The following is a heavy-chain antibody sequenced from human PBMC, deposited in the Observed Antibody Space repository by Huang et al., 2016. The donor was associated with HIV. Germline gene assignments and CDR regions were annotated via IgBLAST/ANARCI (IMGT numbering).Heavy chain of an antibody. CDR1: GFTFSSYS. CDR3: ATAPPYYYDSSGYYYGQDY. D-gene: IGHD3-22*01. V-gene: IGHV3-21*01. Sequence: EVQLVESGGNLVKPGGSLRLSCAASGFTFSSYSMNWVRQVSGEGLGWVSSISSSSSYIYYADSVKGRFTISRDNAKNSLYLQMSSLRAEDTAVYYCATAPPYYYDSSGYYYGQDYWGQGTLVTVSS. CDR2: ISSSSSYI. J-gene: IGHJ4*02.